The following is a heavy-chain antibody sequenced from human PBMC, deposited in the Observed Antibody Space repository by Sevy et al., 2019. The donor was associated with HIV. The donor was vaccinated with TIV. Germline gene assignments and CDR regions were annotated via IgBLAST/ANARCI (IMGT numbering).Heavy chain of an antibody. CDR1: GGSISSSSYY. Sequence: SETLSLTCTVSGGSISSSSYYWGWIRQPPGKGLEWIGSIYYSGSTYYNPSLKSRVTISVDTSKNQFSLKLSSVTAADTAVYYCAGQYSSGWTLYYYYGMDVWGQRTTVTVSS. CDR3: AGQYSSGWTLYYYYGMDV. V-gene: IGHV4-39*01. D-gene: IGHD6-19*01. J-gene: IGHJ6*02. CDR2: IYYSGST.